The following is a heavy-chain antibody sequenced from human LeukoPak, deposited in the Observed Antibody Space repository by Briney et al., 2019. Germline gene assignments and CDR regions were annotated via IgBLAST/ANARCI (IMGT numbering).Heavy chain of an antibody. CDR2: NSGST. J-gene: IGHJ5*02. V-gene: IGHV4-39*07. Sequence: SGTLSLTCTVSGGSISSSSYYWGWIRQPPGKGLEWFGSNSGSTYYNPSLKSRVTISVDTSKNQFSLKLSSVTAADTAAYYCARDRRSLGPRYDFWSGYYTPYNWFDRWGQGTLVTVSS. CDR3: ARDRRSLGPRYDFWSGYYTPYNWFDR. CDR1: GGSISSSSYY. D-gene: IGHD3-3*01.